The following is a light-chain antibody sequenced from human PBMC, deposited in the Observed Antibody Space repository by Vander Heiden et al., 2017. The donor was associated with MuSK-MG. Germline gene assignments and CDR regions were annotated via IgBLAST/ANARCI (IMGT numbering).Light chain of an antibody. Sequence: DIQMTQSPSSLSASVGDRVTITCRASQSISSYLNWYQQKPGKAPKLLIYAASSLQSGVPSRFSGSGSGTDFTLTISRLQPEDFATYYCLQSYGTPLTFGGGTRVEIK. J-gene: IGKJ4*01. V-gene: IGKV1-39*01. CDR2: AAS. CDR1: QSISSY. CDR3: LQSYGTPLT.